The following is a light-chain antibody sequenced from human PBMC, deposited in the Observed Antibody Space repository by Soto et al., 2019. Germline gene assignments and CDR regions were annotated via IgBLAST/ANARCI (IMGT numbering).Light chain of an antibody. Sequence: QSVLTQPASVSGSPGQSITISCTGTSSDVGGYNYVSWYQQHPGKAPKLMIYDVSNRPSGVSNRFSGSKSGNTASLTISGLQAEDEADYYCSSYTSSSTLEVVFGGGIKLTVL. J-gene: IGLJ2*01. CDR3: SSYTSSSTLEVV. V-gene: IGLV2-14*01. CDR2: DVS. CDR1: SSDVGGYNY.